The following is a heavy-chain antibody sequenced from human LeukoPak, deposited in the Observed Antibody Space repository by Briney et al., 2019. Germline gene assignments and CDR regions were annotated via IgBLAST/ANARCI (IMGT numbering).Heavy chain of an antibody. CDR2: IRSKAYGGTT. J-gene: IGHJ4*02. CDR3: TTNYYDSSGYRLGAFDI. V-gene: IGHV3-49*03. D-gene: IGHD3-22*01. Sequence: GGSLRLSCAASGFTFGDYAMSWFRQAPGKGLEWVGFIRSKAYGGTTEYAASVKGRFTISRDDSKSIAYLQMNSLKTEDTAVYYCTTNYYDSSGYRLGAFDIWGQGTLVTVSS. CDR1: GFTFGDYA.